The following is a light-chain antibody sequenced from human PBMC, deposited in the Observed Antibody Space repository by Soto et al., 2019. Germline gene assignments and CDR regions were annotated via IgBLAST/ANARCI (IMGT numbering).Light chain of an antibody. V-gene: IGKV3-20*01. CDR3: QQDGTSPLT. Sequence: EIVLTQSPGTLSLSPGERATLSCRASQSVGSTYLAWYQQKPGQAPKLLIYGVSSRATGIPDRFSGSGSGTDFTLTISRLEPEDVAVYYCQQDGTSPLTFGPGTKVDI. J-gene: IGKJ3*01. CDR2: GVS. CDR1: QSVGSTY.